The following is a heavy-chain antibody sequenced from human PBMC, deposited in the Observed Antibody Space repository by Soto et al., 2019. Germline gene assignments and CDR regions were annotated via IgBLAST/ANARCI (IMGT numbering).Heavy chain of an antibody. D-gene: IGHD4-17*01. V-gene: IGHV4-59*08. CDR1: GGSISSYY. J-gene: IGHJ4*02. CDR2: IHYSGST. Sequence: PSETLSLTCTVSGGSISSYYWSWIRQPPGKGLEWIGYIHYSGSTNYNPSLKSRVTISVDTSKNQFSLKLSSVTAADTAVYYCARVDYGDYFVYWGQGTLVTVSS. CDR3: ARVDYGDYFVY.